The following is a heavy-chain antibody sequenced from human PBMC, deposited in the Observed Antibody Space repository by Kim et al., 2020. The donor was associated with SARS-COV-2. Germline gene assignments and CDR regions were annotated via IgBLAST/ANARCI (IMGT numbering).Heavy chain of an antibody. V-gene: IGHV3-30*18. CDR1: GFTFSNYG. D-gene: IGHD3-10*01. CDR2: TSYVGSNK. CDR3: AKDSYVSGTYYIHTYYYSMDV. J-gene: IGHJ6*02. Sequence: GGSLRLSCAASGFTFSNYGVHWVRQAPGKGLEWVAVTSYVGSNKYYADSVKGRFTISRDNSKNTLFLQMSSLTPEDTALYYCAKDSYVSGTYYIHTYYYSMDVWGQGTTVTVSS.